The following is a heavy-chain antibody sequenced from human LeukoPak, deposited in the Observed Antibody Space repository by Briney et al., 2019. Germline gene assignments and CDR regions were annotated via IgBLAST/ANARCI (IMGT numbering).Heavy chain of an antibody. CDR3: ARDEVGATDRTFDY. Sequence: SETLSLTCTVSGGSVSSSSYYWGWIRQPPGKGLEWIGSIYYSGSTYYNPSLKSRVTISVDTSKNQFSLKLSSVTAADTAVYYCARDEVGATDRTFDYWGQGTLVTVSS. CDR2: IYYSGST. D-gene: IGHD1-26*01. J-gene: IGHJ4*02. CDR1: GGSVSSSSYY. V-gene: IGHV4-39*07.